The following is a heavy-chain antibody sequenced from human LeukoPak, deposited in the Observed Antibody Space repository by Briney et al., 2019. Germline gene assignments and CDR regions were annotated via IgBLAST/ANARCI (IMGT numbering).Heavy chain of an antibody. CDR2: ISGNSRAI. D-gene: IGHD3-3*02. CDR3: VRAPFLECFGSGYYFNY. J-gene: IGHJ4*02. Sequence: PGGSLRLSCEASGFTFRTFSMNWVRQAPGKGLEWISYISGNSRAIYYADSVKGRFTISRDNAKNSLYLQMNSLRAEDTAVYYCVRAPFLECFGSGYYFNYWGQGILVTVSS. V-gene: IGHV3-48*01. CDR1: GFTFRTFS.